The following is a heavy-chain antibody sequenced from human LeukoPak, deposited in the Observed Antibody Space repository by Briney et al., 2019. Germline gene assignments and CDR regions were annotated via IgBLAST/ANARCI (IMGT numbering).Heavy chain of an antibody. CDR1: GFTFSDYY. D-gene: IGHD2-15*01. J-gene: IGHJ3*02. Sequence: GGSLRLSCAASGFTFSDYYMSWIRQAPGKGLEWVPYISSSGSTIYYADSVKGRFTISRDNAKNSLYLQMNSLRAEDTAVYYCAKRGYCRGGTCFSHDAFDIWGQGTMVTVSS. CDR2: ISSSGSTI. CDR3: AKRGYCRGGTCFSHDAFDI. V-gene: IGHV3-11*04.